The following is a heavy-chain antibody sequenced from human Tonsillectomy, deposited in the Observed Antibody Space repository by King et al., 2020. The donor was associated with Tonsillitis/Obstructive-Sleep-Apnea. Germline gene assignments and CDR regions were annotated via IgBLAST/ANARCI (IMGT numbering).Heavy chain of an antibody. V-gene: IGHV3-13*04. CDR1: GFTFSSYD. CDR3: ARGYCSSTSCYTDHDAFDI. Sequence: VQLVESGGGLVQPGGSLRLSCAASGFTFSSYDMHWVRQATGKGLEWVSAIGTAGDTYYPGSVKGRFTISRENAKNSLYLQMNSPRAGDTAVYYCARGYCSSTSCYTDHDAFDIWGQGTMVTVSS. J-gene: IGHJ3*02. D-gene: IGHD2-2*02. CDR2: IGTAGDT.